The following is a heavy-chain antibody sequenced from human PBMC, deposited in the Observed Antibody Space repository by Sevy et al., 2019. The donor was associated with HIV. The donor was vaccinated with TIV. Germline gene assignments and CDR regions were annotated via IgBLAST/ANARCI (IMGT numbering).Heavy chain of an antibody. V-gene: IGHV4-30-2*01. CDR1: GDSINSGDYS. CDR3: ARVTTLFRALNLNYFDP. D-gene: IGHD3-3*01. CDR2: IYQSGNT. J-gene: IGHJ5*02. Sequence: SETLSLTCAVSGDSINSGDYSWSWIRQPPGRGLEWIGYIYQSGNTYYNPSLKRRVTISVDRSNNHFFLKLPSVTAAATAVYYCARVTTLFRALNLNYFDPWGQGTLVTVSS.